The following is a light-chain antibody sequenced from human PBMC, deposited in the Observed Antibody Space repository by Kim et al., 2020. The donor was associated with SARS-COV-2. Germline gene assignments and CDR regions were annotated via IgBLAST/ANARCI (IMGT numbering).Light chain of an antibody. Sequence: SVSPGERATLSCRARQSVSRKVAWYQKKYGQAPRLLIYGASTRATGIPARCSGSGSGTEFTLTISSLQSEDFAVYYCQQYESWPTFGQGTRLEIK. CDR3: QQYESWPT. V-gene: IGKV3-15*01. CDR1: QSVSRK. J-gene: IGKJ5*01. CDR2: GAS.